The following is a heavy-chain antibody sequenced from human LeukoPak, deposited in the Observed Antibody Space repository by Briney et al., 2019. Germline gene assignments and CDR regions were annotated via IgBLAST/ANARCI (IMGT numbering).Heavy chain of an antibody. CDR3: ARAPYYYGSGSEGLDY. CDR1: GFTFSSYA. D-gene: IGHD3-10*01. CDR2: ISYDGSNK. J-gene: IGHJ4*02. V-gene: IGHV3-30*04. Sequence: GRSLRLSCAASGFTFSSYAMHWVRQAPGKGLEWVAVISYDGSNKYYADSVKGRFTSSRDNSKNTLYLQMNSLRAEDTAVYYCARAPYYYGSGSEGLDYWGQGTLVTVSS.